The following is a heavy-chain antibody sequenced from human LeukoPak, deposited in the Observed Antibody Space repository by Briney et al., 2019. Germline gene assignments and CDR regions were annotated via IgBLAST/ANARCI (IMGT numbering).Heavy chain of an antibody. V-gene: IGHV3-30*18. CDR1: GFTFSSYG. CDR3: AKDEIGAVAGLLDY. D-gene: IGHD6-19*01. CDR2: ISFDGSDK. J-gene: IGHJ4*02. Sequence: GGSLRLSCAASGFTFSSYGTYWVRQAPGKGLEWVAVISFDGSDKYYADSVRGRFTVSRDNSKDTLYLQMNSLRAEDTAVYYCAKDEIGAVAGLLDYWGQGILVTVSS.